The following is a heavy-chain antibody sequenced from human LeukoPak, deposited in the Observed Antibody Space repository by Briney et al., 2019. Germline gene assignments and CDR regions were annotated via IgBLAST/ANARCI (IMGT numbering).Heavy chain of an antibody. J-gene: IGHJ3*02. CDR1: GFTFSSYA. CDR2: ISGSGGST. Sequence: GGSLRLSCAASGFTFSSYAMSWVRQAPGKGLEWVSAISGSGGSTYYADSVKGRFTISRDNSKNTLYLQMNTLRAEDTAVYYCAKDREYSYVYDAFDIWGQGTLVTVSS. V-gene: IGHV3-23*01. CDR3: AKDREYSYVYDAFDI. D-gene: IGHD3-16*01.